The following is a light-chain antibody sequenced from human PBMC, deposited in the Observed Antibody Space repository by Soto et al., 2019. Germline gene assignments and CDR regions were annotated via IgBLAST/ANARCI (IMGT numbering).Light chain of an antibody. CDR3: QQHNNWIT. V-gene: IGKV3D-20*02. J-gene: IGKJ5*01. CDR1: QSVSSSY. Sequence: EIVLTQSPGTLSLSPGERATLSCRASQSVSSSYLAWYQQKPGQAPRLLIYGASSRATGIPGRFSGSGSGTDFTLTISRLEPEDFAVYYCQQHNNWITFGQGTRLEIK. CDR2: GAS.